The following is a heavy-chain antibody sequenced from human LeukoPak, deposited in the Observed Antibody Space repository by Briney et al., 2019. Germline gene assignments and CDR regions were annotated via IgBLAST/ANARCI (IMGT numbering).Heavy chain of an antibody. J-gene: IGHJ4*02. V-gene: IGHV4-39*01. Sequence: SETLSLTCAVSGGSISSNSYYWGWIRQPPGKGPEWIGSIYYSGSTYYNPSLKSRVTISVDTSKNQFSLKLSSVTAADTAVYYCARQPSVRGVILDDYYFDYWGQGTLVTVSS. CDR3: ARQPSVRGVILDDYYFDY. D-gene: IGHD3-10*01. CDR1: GGSISSNSYY. CDR2: IYYSGST.